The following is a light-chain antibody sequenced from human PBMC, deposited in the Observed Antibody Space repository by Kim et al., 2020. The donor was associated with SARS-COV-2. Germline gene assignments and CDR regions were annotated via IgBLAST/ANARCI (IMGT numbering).Light chain of an antibody. CDR3: QQRSNWPL. J-gene: IGKJ5*01. CDR1: QSVGNA. CDR2: DAS. Sequence: AWAPGERATLSGRASQSVGNALAWYQQKPGRATRLLIDDASNRATGIPARFSGSGAGTDFTLTISSPEPEDFAIYYCQQRSNWPLFGQGTRLEIK. V-gene: IGKV3D-11*02.